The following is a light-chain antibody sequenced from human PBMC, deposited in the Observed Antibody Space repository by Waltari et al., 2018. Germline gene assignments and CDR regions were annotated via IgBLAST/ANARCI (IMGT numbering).Light chain of an antibody. V-gene: IGKV3-20*01. J-gene: IGKJ1*01. CDR2: GAS. Sequence: EIVLTQSPGTLSLSPGERATLSCRASQSVSSSYLAWYQQKPGHAPRLLIDGASGRATDIPDRFSGSGSGTDCTLTISRLEPEDFAVYYCQQYGSSRTFGQGTKVEIK. CDR1: QSVSSSY. CDR3: QQYGSSRT.